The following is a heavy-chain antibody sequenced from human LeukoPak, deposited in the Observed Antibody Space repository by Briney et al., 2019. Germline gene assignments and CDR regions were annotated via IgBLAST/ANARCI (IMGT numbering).Heavy chain of an antibody. CDR3: AREGPLYYYDSSGYRIL. CDR1: GYSISSGYY. V-gene: IGHV4-38-2*02. D-gene: IGHD3-22*01. Sequence: SETLSLTCAVSGYSISSGYYWGWIRQPPGKGLEWIGSIYHSGSTYYNPSLKSRVTISVDTSKNQFSLKLSSVTAADTAVYYCAREGPLYYYDSSGYRILWGQGTLVTVSS. CDR2: IYHSGST. J-gene: IGHJ1*01.